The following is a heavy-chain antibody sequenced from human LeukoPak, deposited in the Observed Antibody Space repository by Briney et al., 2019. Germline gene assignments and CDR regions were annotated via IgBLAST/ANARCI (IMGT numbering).Heavy chain of an antibody. Sequence: GGSLRLSCAASGFTFNSYTMNWVRQAPGKGLEWVSFISYSGSNMYYPDSVKGRFTISSDNAKTSLYLQMDSLRADDTAVYYCARDKDWGFDYWGQGTLVTVSS. D-gene: IGHD7-27*01. V-gene: IGHV3-48*01. CDR1: GFTFNSYT. J-gene: IGHJ4*02. CDR3: ARDKDWGFDY. CDR2: ISYSGSNM.